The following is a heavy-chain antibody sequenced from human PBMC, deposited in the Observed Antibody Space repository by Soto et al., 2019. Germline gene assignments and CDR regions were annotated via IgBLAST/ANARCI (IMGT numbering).Heavy chain of an antibody. J-gene: IGHJ4*02. V-gene: IGHV4-59*08. CDR3: ASTPRGDIVATEYYFDY. Sequence: LSLTCTVSGGSISSYYWSWIRQPPGKGLEWIGYIYYSGSTNYNPSLKSRVTISVDTSKNQFSLKLSSVTAADTAVYYCASTPRGDIVATEYYFDYWGQGTLVTVSS. D-gene: IGHD5-12*01. CDR2: IYYSGST. CDR1: GGSISSYY.